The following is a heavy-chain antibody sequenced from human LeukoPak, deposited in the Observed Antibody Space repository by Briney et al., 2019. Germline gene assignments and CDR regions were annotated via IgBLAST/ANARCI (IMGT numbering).Heavy chain of an antibody. CDR1: GGSLTVYY. CDR2: INHSEST. V-gene: IGHV4-34*01. J-gene: IGHJ3*02. Sequence: PSETLSLTCAVYGGSLTVYYWSWIRHPQGKGLEWIGEINHSESTNYNPSVKSRVTISVDTSKNQFSLKLSSVTGAYTAVYYCARRFSDCSSTSCYADAFDIWGQGTMVTVSS. D-gene: IGHD2-2*01. CDR3: ARRFSDCSSTSCYADAFDI.